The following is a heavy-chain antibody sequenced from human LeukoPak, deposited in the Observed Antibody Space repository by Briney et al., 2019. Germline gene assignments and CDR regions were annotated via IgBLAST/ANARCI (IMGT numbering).Heavy chain of an antibody. CDR3: ARGLIAAAGT. D-gene: IGHD6-13*01. CDR2: IIPILGIA. CDR1: GGTFSSYA. V-gene: IGHV1-69*04. J-gene: IGHJ5*02. Sequence: ASVKVSCKASGGTFSSYAISWVRQAPGQGLEWMGRIIPILGIANYAQKFQGRVTITRNTSISTAYMELSSLRSEDTAVYYCARGLIAAAGTWGQGTLVTVSS.